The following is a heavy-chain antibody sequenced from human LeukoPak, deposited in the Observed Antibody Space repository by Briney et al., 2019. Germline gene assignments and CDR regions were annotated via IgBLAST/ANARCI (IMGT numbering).Heavy chain of an antibody. CDR1: GGSFSGYY. J-gene: IGHJ4*02. Sequence: SETLSLTCAVYGGSFSGYYWSWIRQPPGKGLEWIGEINHSGSTNYNPSLKSRVTISVDTSKNQFSLKLSSVTAADTAVYYCARGWRGYESTTLMGYYFDYWGQGTLVTASS. V-gene: IGHV4-34*01. D-gene: IGHD5-12*01. CDR3: ARGWRGYESTTLMGYYFDY. CDR2: INHSGST.